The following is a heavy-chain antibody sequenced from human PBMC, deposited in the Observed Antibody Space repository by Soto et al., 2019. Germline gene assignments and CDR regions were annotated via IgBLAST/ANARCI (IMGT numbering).Heavy chain of an antibody. V-gene: IGHV5-51*01. D-gene: IGHD4-17*01. CDR2: IYPGDSDT. CDR1: GYTFTTFW. J-gene: IGHJ3*02. CDR3: ARLSHVYGNYVGAFEI. Sequence: ESLKISFKGSGYTFTTFWVGWVRQLPVKGLEWMGIIYPGDSDTIYSPSFRGHVTISADKSTTCGCLQWSSLRASDTAMYSWARLSHVYGNYVGAFEIWDQGTMVTASS.